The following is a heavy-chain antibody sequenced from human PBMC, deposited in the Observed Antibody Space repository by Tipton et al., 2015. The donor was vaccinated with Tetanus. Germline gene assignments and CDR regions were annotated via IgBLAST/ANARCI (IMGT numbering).Heavy chain of an antibody. V-gene: IGHV4-4*01. CDR2: IYYSGTT. CDR3: ARTPDYYYGMDV. Sequence: TLSLTCTVSGGPVSSSNWWSWVRQAPGKGLEWIGEIYYSGTTNYNQSLKSRVTISADKSKNQVSLRLNSVTAADTAVYFCARTPDYYYGMDVWGQGTTVTVSS. J-gene: IGHJ6*02. CDR1: GGPVSSSNW.